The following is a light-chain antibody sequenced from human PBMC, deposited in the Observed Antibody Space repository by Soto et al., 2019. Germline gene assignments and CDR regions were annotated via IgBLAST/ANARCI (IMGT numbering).Light chain of an antibody. CDR3: QQYSCSPFT. CDR1: QSVYVN. V-gene: IGKV3-20*01. J-gene: IGKJ3*01. CDR2: GAS. Sequence: EIVLTQSPGTLSLSPGEGATLSCRASQSVYVNLAWYQQKPGQSPRLLIYGASTRATDIPDRFSGSGSDTDFARTISRLEPEDFAVYYCQQYSCSPFTFGPGTKVNIK.